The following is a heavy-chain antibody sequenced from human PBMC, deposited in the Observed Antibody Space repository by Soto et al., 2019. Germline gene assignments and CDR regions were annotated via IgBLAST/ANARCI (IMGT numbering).Heavy chain of an antibody. CDR2: INPSGGST. CDR1: GYTCTSYY. J-gene: IGHJ4*02. Sequence: VASVKVSCKASGYTCTSYYMRWVRQAPGQGLEWMGIINPSGGSTSYAQKFQGRVTMTRDTCTSTVYMELSSLRSEATAVYYCATCGTYYYDSSGHYWGQGTLVTVSS. V-gene: IGHV1-46*01. CDR3: ATCGTYYYDSSGHY. D-gene: IGHD3-22*01.